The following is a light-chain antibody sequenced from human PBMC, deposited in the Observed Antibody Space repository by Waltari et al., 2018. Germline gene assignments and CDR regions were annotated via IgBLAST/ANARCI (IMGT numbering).Light chain of an antibody. CDR1: SSNIGDHY. CDR2: RNN. V-gene: IGLV1-47*01. Sequence: QSVLTQLPSASGTPGQGVTISYSGSSSNIGDHYVYWYQQFPGPSPNLLIHRNNQRPSGVPDRFSGSKSGTSAFLVISGLRSEDEADYHCAAWDDSLSGWVFGGGTKVTVL. J-gene: IGLJ3*02. CDR3: AAWDDSLSGWV.